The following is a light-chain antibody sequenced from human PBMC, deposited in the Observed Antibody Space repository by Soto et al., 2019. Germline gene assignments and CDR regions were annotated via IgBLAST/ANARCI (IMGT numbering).Light chain of an antibody. J-gene: IGLJ1*01. CDR1: SSDIGAYDY. V-gene: IGLV2-14*01. Sequence: QSALTQPASLSGSPGQSITISCTGTSSDIGAYDYVSWFQQHPGKAPKLMISEVNNRPSGVSDRFSGSKSGNTASLTISGLRTEDEAEYYCSSYTSNNSFYVFGTGTKVTVL. CDR3: SSYTSNNSFYV. CDR2: EVN.